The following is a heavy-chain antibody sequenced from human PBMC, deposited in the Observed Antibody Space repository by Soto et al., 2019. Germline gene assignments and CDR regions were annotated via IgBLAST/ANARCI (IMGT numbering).Heavy chain of an antibody. D-gene: IGHD6-13*01. CDR3: ARGRKAAADTSGYMDV. J-gene: IGHJ6*03. Sequence: PSETLSLTCTVSGGSISSYYWSWIRQPPGKGLEWIGYIYYSGSTNYNPSLKSRVTISVDTSKNQFSLKLSSVTAADTAVYYCARGRKAAADTSGYMDVWGKGTTVTVSS. CDR2: IYYSGST. CDR1: GGSISSYY. V-gene: IGHV4-59*12.